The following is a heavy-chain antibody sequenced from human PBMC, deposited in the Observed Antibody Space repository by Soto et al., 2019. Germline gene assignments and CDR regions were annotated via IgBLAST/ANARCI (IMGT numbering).Heavy chain of an antibody. CDR2: INPIFGTA. V-gene: IGHV1-69*12. D-gene: IGHD4-4*01. CDR1: GGTFSTYP. J-gene: IGHJ1*01. CDR3: ARLRASNYEAYQH. Sequence: QVQLVQSGAEVKKPGSSVKVSCKASGGTFSTYPISWVRQAPGQGLEWMGGINPIFGTANYAQKLQGRVTITAAESTTTAYMQLSSRRSADTAVYYCARLRASNYEAYQHWGQGTLVTVSS.